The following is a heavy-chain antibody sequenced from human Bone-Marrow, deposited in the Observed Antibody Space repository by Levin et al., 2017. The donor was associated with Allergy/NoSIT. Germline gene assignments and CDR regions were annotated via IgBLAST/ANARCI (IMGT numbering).Heavy chain of an antibody. J-gene: IGHJ6*02. CDR2: ISSSGSYI. Sequence: LSLTCAASGFTFSSYTMNWVRQAPGKGLEWVSSISSSGSYIYYADSVTGRIAISRDNAKNSLYLQINSLRAEDTAVYYCASTSAGTFGMDVWGQGTTVTVSS. V-gene: IGHV3-21*01. CDR3: ASTSAGTFGMDV. D-gene: IGHD2-2*01. CDR1: GFTFSSYT.